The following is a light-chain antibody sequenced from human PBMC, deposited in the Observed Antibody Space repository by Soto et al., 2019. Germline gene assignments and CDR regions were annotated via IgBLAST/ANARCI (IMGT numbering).Light chain of an antibody. Sequence: ALTQPPSASGSPGQSVTISCTGTSSDVGGYNYVSWYQQYPGKAPKLMIYEVSKRPSGVPDRFSGSKSGNTASLTVSGLQAEDEADYYCSSYASSSLYVFGTGTKVNVL. V-gene: IGLV2-8*01. CDR2: EVS. CDR1: SSDVGGYNY. J-gene: IGLJ1*01. CDR3: SSYASSSLYV.